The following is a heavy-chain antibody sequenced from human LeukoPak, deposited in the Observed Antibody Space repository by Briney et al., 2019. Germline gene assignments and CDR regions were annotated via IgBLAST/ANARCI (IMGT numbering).Heavy chain of an antibody. CDR3: AGHNYYDSSGYYKGEGYFDY. CDR2: IYHSGST. Sequence: SETLSLTCAVSGYSISSGYYWGWIRQPPGKGLEWIGSIYHSGSTYYNPSLKSRVTISVGTSKNQFSLKLSSVTAADTAVYYCAGHNYYDSSGYYKGEGYFDYWGQGTLITVSS. V-gene: IGHV4-38-2*01. CDR1: GYSISSGYY. J-gene: IGHJ4*02. D-gene: IGHD3-22*01.